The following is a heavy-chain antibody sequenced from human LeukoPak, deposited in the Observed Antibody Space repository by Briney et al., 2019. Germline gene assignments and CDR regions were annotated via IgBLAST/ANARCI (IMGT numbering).Heavy chain of an antibody. CDR3: ARGKGRYYYDSSGYSNWFDP. D-gene: IGHD3-22*01. CDR2: IYHSGST. J-gene: IGHJ5*02. CDR1: GGSISSSNW. V-gene: IGHV4-4*02. Sequence: SETLSLTCAVSGGSISSSNWWSWVRQPPGKGLEWIGEIYHSGSTNYNPSLKSRVTISVDKSKNQFSLKLSSVTAADTAVYYCARGKGRYYYDSSGYSNWFDPWGQGTLVTVSS.